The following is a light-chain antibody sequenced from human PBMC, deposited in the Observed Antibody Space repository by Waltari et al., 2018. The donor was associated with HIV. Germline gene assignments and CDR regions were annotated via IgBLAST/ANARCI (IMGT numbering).Light chain of an antibody. CDR3: HHYGTSEYT. CDR1: QTITSNF. Sequence: EIVLTQSPGTLSLSPGDRATFSCRANQTITSNFLAWYQQKPGQAPRLLIYDASTRATGIPDRFTGSGSGTDFSLSISGLEPEDCAVYSCHHYGTSEYTFGQGSKLEI. J-gene: IGKJ2*01. V-gene: IGKV3-20*01. CDR2: DAS.